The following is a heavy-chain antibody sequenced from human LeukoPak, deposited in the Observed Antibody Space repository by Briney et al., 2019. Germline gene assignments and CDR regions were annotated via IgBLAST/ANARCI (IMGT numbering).Heavy chain of an antibody. CDR2: VYHTGST. J-gene: IGHJ6*03. CDR1: GYSISNGFY. V-gene: IGHV4-38-2*02. CDR3: AREEVAAADQSPGSRGDYYYYMDV. Sequence: PSETLSFTCTVSGYSISNGFYWAWIRQPPGKGLEWIGSVYHTGSTYSNPSLKSRVTISVDTSKNQFSLSLTSVTAADTAVYYCAREEVAAADQSPGSRGDYYYYMDVWGKGTTVTVSS. D-gene: IGHD6-13*01.